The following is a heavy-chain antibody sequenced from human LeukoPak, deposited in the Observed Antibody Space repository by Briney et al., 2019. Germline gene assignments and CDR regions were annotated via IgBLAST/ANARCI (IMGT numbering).Heavy chain of an antibody. D-gene: IGHD3-3*01. CDR3: ATFITIFGVDYYFDY. V-gene: IGHV1-18*01. CDR1: GYSFTTYG. J-gene: IGHJ4*02. Sequence: ASVKVSCKASGYSFTTYGITWVRQAPGQGLEWMGWISPYNGNTNYAQKLQGRVTMTTDTSTSTAYMELRSLRSDDTAVYYCATFITIFGVDYYFDYWGQGTLVTVSS. CDR2: ISPYNGNT.